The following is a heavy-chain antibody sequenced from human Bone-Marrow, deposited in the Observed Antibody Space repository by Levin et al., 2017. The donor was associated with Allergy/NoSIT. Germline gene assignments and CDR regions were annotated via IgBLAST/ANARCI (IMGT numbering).Heavy chain of an antibody. CDR3: AWSRGQSGGFLRD. J-gene: IGHJ4*02. CDR2: IIPNLDSVMDTQKFRETLPKLDSA. CDR1: GGSFSSNV. Sequence: SVKVSCKTSGGSFSSNVVSWVRQAPGQGLEWVGGIIPNLDSVMDTQKFRETLPKLDSAMYAQKFQGRVTITADESTTTAYMELTNLRSDDTAVYYCAWSRGQSGGFLRDWGQGTLVSVSS. V-gene: IGHV1-69*13. D-gene: IGHD2-15*01.